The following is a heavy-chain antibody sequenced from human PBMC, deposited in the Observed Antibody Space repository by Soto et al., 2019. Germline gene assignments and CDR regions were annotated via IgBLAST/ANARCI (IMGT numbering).Heavy chain of an antibody. CDR2: ISAYNGNT. Sequence: QVQLVQSGAEVKKPGASVKVSCKASGYTFTSYAIGWVRQAPGQGPEWMGWISAYNGNTNYAQKLQGRVTMTTETSTSTAYMKPSRLRSDDTAVDYCARDAAAGLNDHWGQETLCTVSS. J-gene: IGHJ4*02. CDR3: ARDAAAGLNDH. V-gene: IGHV1-18*01. CDR1: GYTFTSYA. D-gene: IGHD6-13*01.